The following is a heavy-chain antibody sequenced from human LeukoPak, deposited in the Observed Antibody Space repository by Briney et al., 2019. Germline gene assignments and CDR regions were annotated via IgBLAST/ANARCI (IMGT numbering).Heavy chain of an antibody. CDR1: GFTFSSYD. Sequence: PAGSLRFSCAGSGFTFSSYDMHRVRQAPGNEREWVAVISDDGSNKYYADSVKGRFTISRDNSKNTLYLEMNSLRAEDTAVYYCANYYSGCGYWGQGTLVTVSS. CDR2: ISDDGSNK. V-gene: IGHV3-30*18. D-gene: IGHD6-19*01. J-gene: IGHJ4*02. CDR3: ANYYSGCGY.